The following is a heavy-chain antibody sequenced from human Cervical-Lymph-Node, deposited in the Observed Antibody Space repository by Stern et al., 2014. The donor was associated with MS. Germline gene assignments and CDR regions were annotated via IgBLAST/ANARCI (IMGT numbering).Heavy chain of an antibody. D-gene: IGHD2/OR15-2a*01. CDR1: GFTFSDYV. V-gene: IGHV3-11*01. CDR3: ARCNVPRKAYSMDV. J-gene: IGHJ6*02. Sequence: QVQLVESGGGLIKPGGSLRLSCAASGFTFSDYVITWIRQAPGKGLEWVAYISSGGSNIYYADSVKGRFTVSRDNANNSLELQMHSLRAEDTAVYYCARCNVPRKAYSMDVWGQGTTVTVSS. CDR2: ISSGGSNI.